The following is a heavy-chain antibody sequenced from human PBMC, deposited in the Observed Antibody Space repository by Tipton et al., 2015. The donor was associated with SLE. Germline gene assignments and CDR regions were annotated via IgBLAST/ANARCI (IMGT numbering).Heavy chain of an antibody. J-gene: IGHJ6*02. D-gene: IGHD4-17*01. CDR3: VRYMTKVTPYNYYGLDV. CDR2: VHNSGSS. CDR1: GGSISTYY. V-gene: IGHV4-59*08. Sequence: TLSLTCTVSGGSISTYYWSWIRQPPGKGLEWIGYVHNSGSSNYNPSHKSRVTFSVDTSKNQVSLKLTSVTAADTALYYCVRYMTKVTPYNYYGLDVWGQGTTVIVSS.